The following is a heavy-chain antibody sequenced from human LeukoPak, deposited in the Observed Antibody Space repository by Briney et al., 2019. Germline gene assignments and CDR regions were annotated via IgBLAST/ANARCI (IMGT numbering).Heavy chain of an antibody. CDR1: GFTFSSYS. CDR2: ISSSSSYI. Sequence: GGSLRLSCAGSGFTFSSYSMNWVRQAPGKGLEWVSSISSSSSYIYYADSVKGRFTISRDNAKNSLYLQMNSLRAEDTAVYYCARDGGSSWSNAGDYFDYWGQGTLVTVSS. V-gene: IGHV3-21*01. J-gene: IGHJ4*02. CDR3: ARDGGSSWSNAGDYFDY. D-gene: IGHD6-13*01.